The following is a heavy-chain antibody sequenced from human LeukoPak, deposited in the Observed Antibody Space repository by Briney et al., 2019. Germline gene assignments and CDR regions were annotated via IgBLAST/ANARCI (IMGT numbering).Heavy chain of an antibody. J-gene: IGHJ3*02. Sequence: PSETLSLTCAVYGGSFSGYYWSWIRQPPGKGLEWIGEINHSGSTNYNPSLKSRVTISVDTSKNQFSLKLSSVTAADTAVYYCARGGRADGFNSGAFDIWGQGTMVTVSS. D-gene: IGHD5-24*01. V-gene: IGHV4-34*01. CDR1: GGSFSGYY. CDR3: ARGGRADGFNSGAFDI. CDR2: INHSGST.